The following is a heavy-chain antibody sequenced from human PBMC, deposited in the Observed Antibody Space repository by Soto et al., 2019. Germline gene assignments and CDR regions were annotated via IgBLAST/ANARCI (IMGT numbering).Heavy chain of an antibody. CDR2: IYWDDDK. Sequence: QITLKESGPTLVKPTQTLTLTCTFSGFSLSTSGVGVGWIRQPPGKALEWLALIYWDDDKCYSPSLKSRLTITKDTSKNQVVLTMTNMDPVDTATYYCAHRRDWLPLYPFDLWGQGTLVTVSS. CDR1: GFSLSTSGVG. J-gene: IGHJ5*02. D-gene: IGHD3-9*01. CDR3: AHRRDWLPLYPFDL. V-gene: IGHV2-5*02.